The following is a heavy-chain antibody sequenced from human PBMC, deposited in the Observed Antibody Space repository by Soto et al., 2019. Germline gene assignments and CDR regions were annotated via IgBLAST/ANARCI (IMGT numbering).Heavy chain of an antibody. CDR3: ARARLDYGDYVFPFDY. V-gene: IGHV1-2*02. CDR1: GYTFTGYY. Sequence: QVQLVQSGAEVKKPGASVKVSCKASGYTFTGYYMHWVRQAPGQGLEWMGWINPNSGGTNYAQKFQGRVTMNRDTSISTAYMELSRLRSDDTAVYYCARARLDYGDYVFPFDYWGQGTLVTVSS. CDR2: INPNSGGT. D-gene: IGHD4-17*01. J-gene: IGHJ4*02.